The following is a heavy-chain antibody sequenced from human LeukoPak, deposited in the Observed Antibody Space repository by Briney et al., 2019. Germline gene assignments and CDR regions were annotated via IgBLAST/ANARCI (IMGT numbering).Heavy chain of an antibody. CDR1: GYTFTGYY. V-gene: IGHV1-2*02. D-gene: IGHD6-19*01. CDR3: ARAYSSGNTVPYYFDY. CDR2: INPNSGGT. Sequence: ASVKVSCKASGYTFTGYYMHWVRQAPGQGLEWMGWINPNSGGTNYAQKFQDRVTMTRDTSISTAYMELSRLRSDDTAVYYCARAYSSGNTVPYYFDYWGQGTLVTVSS. J-gene: IGHJ4*02.